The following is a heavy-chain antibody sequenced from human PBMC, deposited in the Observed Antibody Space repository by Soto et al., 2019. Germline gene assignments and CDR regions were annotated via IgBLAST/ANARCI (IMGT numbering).Heavy chain of an antibody. CDR2: INHSGST. CDR1: GGSFSGYY. CDR3: ARGGYDPTFDY. V-gene: IGHV4-34*01. J-gene: IGHJ4*02. Sequence: PSETLSLTCAVYGGSFSGYYWSWIRQPPGKGLEWIGEINHSGSTNYNPSLKSRVTISVDTSKNQFSLKLSSVTAADTAVYYCARGGYDPTFDYWGQGTLVTVSS. D-gene: IGHD5-12*01.